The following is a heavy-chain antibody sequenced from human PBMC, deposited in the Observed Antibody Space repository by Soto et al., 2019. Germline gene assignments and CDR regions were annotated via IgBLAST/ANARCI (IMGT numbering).Heavy chain of an antibody. CDR3: ARYPTCSSTSCSDKGFNY. CDR2: INHSGST. D-gene: IGHD2-2*01. V-gene: IGHV4-34*01. CDR1: GGSFSGYY. Sequence: QVQLQQWGAGLLKPSETLSLTCAVYGGSFSGYYWSWIRQPPGKGLEWIGEINHSGSTNYNPSLKSRVTISVDTSKNQFSLKLSSVTAADTAVYYCARYPTCSSTSCSDKGFNYWGQGTLVTVSS. J-gene: IGHJ4*02.